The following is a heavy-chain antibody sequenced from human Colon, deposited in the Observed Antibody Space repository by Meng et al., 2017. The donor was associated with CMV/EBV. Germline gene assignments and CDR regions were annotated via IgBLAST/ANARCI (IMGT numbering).Heavy chain of an antibody. CDR3: ARRGYCASTSCYMHYGMDV. CDR2: ISAAGTTI. J-gene: IGHJ6*02. CDR1: GFTFSDYY. Sequence: GESLKISCAASGFTFSDYYMSWIRQAPGKGPEWISYISAAGTTIKYADSVKGRFTISRENAKNSLYLEMNSLRAEVTAVYYCARRGYCASTSCYMHYGMDVWGQGTMVTVSS. V-gene: IGHV3-11*04. D-gene: IGHD2-2*02.